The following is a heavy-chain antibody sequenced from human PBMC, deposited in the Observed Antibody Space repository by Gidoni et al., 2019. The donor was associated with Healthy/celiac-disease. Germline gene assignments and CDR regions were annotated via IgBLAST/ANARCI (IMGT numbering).Heavy chain of an antibody. CDR2: IYYSGST. Sequence: QVQLQESGPGLVKPSETLSLTCTVSGGSISSSSYYWGWIRQPPGKGLEWIGSIYYSGSTYYNPSLKSRVTISVDTSKNQFSLKLSSVTAADTAVYYCASGIRDSSGYCFDYWGQGTLVTVSS. CDR1: GGSISSSSYY. D-gene: IGHD3-22*01. V-gene: IGHV4-39*01. CDR3: ASGIRDSSGYCFDY. J-gene: IGHJ4*02.